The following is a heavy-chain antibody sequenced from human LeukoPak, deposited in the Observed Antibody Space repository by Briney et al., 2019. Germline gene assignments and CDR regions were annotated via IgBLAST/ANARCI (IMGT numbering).Heavy chain of an antibody. Sequence: GESLKISCRGSGYTSTSYWIGWVRQMPGKGLEWMGVIYPGDSDARYSPSFQGQVTISADKSIRTAYLQWSSLKASDSAIYYCARKYTITTKFDYWGQGTLVTVSS. V-gene: IGHV5-51*01. J-gene: IGHJ4*02. CDR3: ARKYTITTKFDY. CDR2: IYPGDSDA. D-gene: IGHD1-1*01. CDR1: GYTSTSYW.